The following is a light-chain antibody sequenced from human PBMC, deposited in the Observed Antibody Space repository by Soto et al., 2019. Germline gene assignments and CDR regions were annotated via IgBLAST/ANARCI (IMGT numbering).Light chain of an antibody. Sequence: EIVMTQSPATLSVSPGERATLSCRASQNVGSNLAWYQQKPGQAPRLLIYGAFSRATGIPARFSGSGSGTEFTLTISSLQSEDFAVYYCHQYNSWPLYFGPGTKVDIK. CDR3: HQYNSWPLY. CDR2: GAF. J-gene: IGKJ3*01. CDR1: QNVGSN. V-gene: IGKV3D-15*01.